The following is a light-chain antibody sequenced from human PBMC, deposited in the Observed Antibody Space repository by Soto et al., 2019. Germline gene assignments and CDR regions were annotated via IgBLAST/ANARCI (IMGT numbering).Light chain of an antibody. J-gene: IGKJ1*01. V-gene: IGKV1-5*01. CDR1: QSISSW. Sequence: DIQMTQSPSTLSASVGDRVTITCRASQSISSWLAWYQQKPGKAPKLLIYDASSLESGVPSRFSGSGPGTEFTLTISSLQPDDFATYYCQHSYGTPRTFGQGTKVDIK. CDR2: DAS. CDR3: QHSYGTPRT.